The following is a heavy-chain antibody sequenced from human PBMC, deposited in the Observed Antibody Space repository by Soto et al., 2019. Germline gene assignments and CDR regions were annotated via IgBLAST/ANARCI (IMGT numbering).Heavy chain of an antibody. CDR1: GFRLSSYS. V-gene: IGHV3-23*01. J-gene: IGHJ4*02. CDR3: ATMNGYFEY. D-gene: IGHD3-22*01. Sequence: GGSLRLSCADSGFRLSSYSMSWVRQTPGKGLEWVAAITATGDRTYYADSVTGRFTISRDNSKKTHYLQMTSLRAEDTAMYYCATMNGYFEYWGQGTPVTVSS. CDR2: ITATGDRT.